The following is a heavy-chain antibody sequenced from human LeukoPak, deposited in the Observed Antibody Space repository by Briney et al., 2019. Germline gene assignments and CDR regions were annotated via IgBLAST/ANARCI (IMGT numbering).Heavy chain of an antibody. CDR3: AKDSATWDYYYYGMDV. CDR2: ISWNSGSI. J-gene: IGHJ6*02. V-gene: IGHV3-9*01. Sequence: GGSLRLSCAASGFTFSDYGMHWVRQAPGKGLEWVSGISWNSGSIGYADSVKGRFTISRDNAKNSLYLQMNSLRAEDTALYYCAKDSATWDYYYYGMDVWGQGTTVTVSS. CDR1: GFTFSDYG. D-gene: IGHD5-12*01.